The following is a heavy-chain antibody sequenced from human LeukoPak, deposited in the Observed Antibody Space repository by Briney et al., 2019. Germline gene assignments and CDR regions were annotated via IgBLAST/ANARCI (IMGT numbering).Heavy chain of an antibody. D-gene: IGHD3-9*01. V-gene: IGHV4-59*01. CDR2: IFYSGNP. CDR3: ARSGTLTAYLH. J-gene: IGHJ4*02. CDR1: GGSLSGSY. Sequence: SETLSLTCTVSGGSLSGSYWAWIRQPPGKGLEWIGYIFYSGNPSYNPSLKSRISMSVDTSKNQFSLNLNSVTAADTAVYYCARSGTLTAYLHWGQGALVTVSS.